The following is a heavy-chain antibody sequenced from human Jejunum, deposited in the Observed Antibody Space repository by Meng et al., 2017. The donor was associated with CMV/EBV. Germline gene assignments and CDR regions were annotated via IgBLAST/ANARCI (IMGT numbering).Heavy chain of an antibody. V-gene: IGHV3-30*02. J-gene: IGHJ5*02. CDR2: LRYDGSIK. D-gene: IGHD3-3*01. CDR3: ARRVEWSDL. Sequence: VEVVGSGGGVVQPGGSLRLSSVGSGFTLSIDGTHWVRQAPGEGLEWVAFLRYDGSIKYYVDSVKGRFTISKDNSKNTLYLQMDSLRGEDTAMYYCARRVEWSDLWGQGTLVTVSS. CDR1: GFTLSIDG.